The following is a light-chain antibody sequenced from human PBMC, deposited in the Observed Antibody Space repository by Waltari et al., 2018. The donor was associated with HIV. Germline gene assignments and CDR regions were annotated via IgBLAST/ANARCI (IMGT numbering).Light chain of an antibody. CDR2: GDS. V-gene: IGLV1-40*01. J-gene: IGLJ3*02. CDR3: QSYDNHLSGLWV. CDR1: NSNIGAGYD. Sequence: SVLTQPPSVSAAPRQWVTTPCTGNNSNIGAGYDVHRYRQFPGSAPELVVYGDSIRPLGVPDRFSGSKSGVSASLDISGLQTEDEADYYCQSYDNHLSGLWVFGGGTKLTVL.